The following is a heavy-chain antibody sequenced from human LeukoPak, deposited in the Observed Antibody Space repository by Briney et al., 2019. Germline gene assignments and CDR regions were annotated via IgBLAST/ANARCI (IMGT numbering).Heavy chain of an antibody. CDR3: ARGAAGEPYYFGY. CDR2: ISVYNGNT. J-gene: IGHJ4*02. D-gene: IGHD3-10*01. CDR1: GYTFTSYG. V-gene: IGHV1-18*01. Sequence: ASVKVSCKASGYTFTSYGISWVRQAPGQGLEWMGWISVYNGNTNYAQNLQGRVTMTTDTSTSTAYMDLRSLTSDDTAVYYCARGAAGEPYYFGYWGQGTLVTVSS.